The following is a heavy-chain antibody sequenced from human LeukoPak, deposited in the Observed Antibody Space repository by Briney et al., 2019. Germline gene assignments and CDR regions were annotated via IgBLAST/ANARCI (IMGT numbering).Heavy chain of an antibody. J-gene: IGHJ4*02. CDR2: GFYSGSA. D-gene: IGHD4-17*01. CDR1: GGSISGSNYY. CDR3: ARLRGAMTPVTSDFDY. V-gene: IGHV4-39*01. Sequence: SETLSLTCTVPGGSISGSNYYWAWVRQPPGKGLEWVGNGFYSGSAYSNPSLKSRVTISVDTSRNQFSLNLSSVTAADTAVYYCARLRGAMTPVTSDFDYWGQGTLVTVSS.